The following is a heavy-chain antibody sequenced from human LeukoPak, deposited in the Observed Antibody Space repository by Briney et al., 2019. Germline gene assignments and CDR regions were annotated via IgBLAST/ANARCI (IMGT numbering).Heavy chain of an antibody. D-gene: IGHD2-21*02. V-gene: IGHV3-7*01. CDR2: INQDASEI. CDR1: GFTFSPYW. Sequence: GGSLRLSCAASGFTFSPYWMNWYRQAPGKGLEWVGNINQDASEINYVDSVGGRFTISRDNAKNSLHLQMNSLRAEDTAVYYCATDRDNSDWQKRFDSWGQGTLVTVSS. J-gene: IGHJ4*02. CDR3: ATDRDNSDWQKRFDS.